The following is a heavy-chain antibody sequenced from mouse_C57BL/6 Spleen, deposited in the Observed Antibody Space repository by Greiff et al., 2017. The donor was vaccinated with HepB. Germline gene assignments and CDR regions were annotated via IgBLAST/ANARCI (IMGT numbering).Heavy chain of an antibody. D-gene: IGHD4-1*01. CDR1: GYTFTSYW. CDR3: AMITGTGNYFDY. CDR2: IDPSDSET. V-gene: IGHV1-52*01. J-gene: IGHJ2*01. Sequence: QVQLQQPGAELVRPGSSVKLSCKASGYTFTSYWMHWVKQRPIQGLEWIGNIDPSDSETHYNQKFKDKATLTVDKSSSTAYMQLSSLTSEDSAVYYCAMITGTGNYFDYWGQGTTLTVSS.